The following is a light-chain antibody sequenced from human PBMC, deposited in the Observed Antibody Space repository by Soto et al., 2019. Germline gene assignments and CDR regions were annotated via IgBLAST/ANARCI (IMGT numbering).Light chain of an antibody. V-gene: IGKV1-5*03. J-gene: IGKJ2*01. CDR1: QSISSW. Sequence: DIQMTQSPSTLSASVGDRVTITCRASQSISSWLAWYQQKPGKAPKLLIYKASSLESGGPSRFSGSGSGTEFTLTISSLQPDDFASYYCKQYNSYSRNTFGQGTKMEIK. CDR2: KAS. CDR3: KQYNSYSRNT.